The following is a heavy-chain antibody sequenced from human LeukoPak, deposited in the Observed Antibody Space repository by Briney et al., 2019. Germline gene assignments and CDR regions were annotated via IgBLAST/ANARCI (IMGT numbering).Heavy chain of an antibody. V-gene: IGHV4-31*02. CDR2: IYYSGTT. CDR1: GGSISSGGHY. J-gene: IGHJ4*02. CDR3: AGLIPSLRYLDY. D-gene: IGHD4-17*01. Sequence: SETLSLTCTVSGGSISSGGHYWSWIRQHPGKGLEWIGYIYYSGTTSYNPSLKRRVTISVDTSKKQFSLKLTSVTEADTVVYYCAGLIPSLRYLDYWGQGTLVTVSS.